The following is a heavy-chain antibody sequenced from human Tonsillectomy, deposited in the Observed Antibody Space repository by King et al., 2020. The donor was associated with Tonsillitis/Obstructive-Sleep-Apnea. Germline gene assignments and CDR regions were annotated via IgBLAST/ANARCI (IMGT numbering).Heavy chain of an antibody. CDR3: AKTRRGMVLRPVVSSAMDV. CDR2: ISGGGGNT. CDR1: GFIFSSYA. D-gene: IGHD4/OR15-4a*01. Sequence: VQLVESGGNLVQPGGTLRLSCAASGFIFSSYAMTWVRQAPGKGLEWVSGISGGGGNTYYADSVRGRFSISRDNSKNTLYLQMNSLRAEDTAVYYCAKTRRGMVLRPVVSSAMDVWGPGTTVTVSS. V-gene: IGHV3-23*04. J-gene: IGHJ6*02.